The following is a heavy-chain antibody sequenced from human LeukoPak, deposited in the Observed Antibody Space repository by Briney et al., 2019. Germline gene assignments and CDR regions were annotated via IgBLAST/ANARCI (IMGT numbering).Heavy chain of an antibody. D-gene: IGHD3-22*01. J-gene: IGHJ4*02. CDR1: GYTFTSYY. CDR2: INPSGGST. V-gene: IGHV1-46*01. Sequence: ASVKVSCKASGYTFTSYYMHWVRQAPGQGLEWMGIINPSGGSTSYAQKFRGRVTMTRDTSTSTVYMELSSLRSEDTAVYYCARGGYGYYDSSGYSYYFDYWGQGTLVTVSS. CDR3: ARGGYGYYDSSGYSYYFDY.